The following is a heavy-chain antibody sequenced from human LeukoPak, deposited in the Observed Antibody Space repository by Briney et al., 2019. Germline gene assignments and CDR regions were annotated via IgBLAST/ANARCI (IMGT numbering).Heavy chain of an antibody. CDR1: GGTFSSYT. V-gene: IGHV1-69*04. CDR3: VRDPSYCSGGSCYSDY. CDR2: IIPILGIA. J-gene: IGHJ4*02. D-gene: IGHD2-15*01. Sequence: SVKVSCKASGGTFSSYTISWVRQAPGQGLEWMGTIIPILGIANYAQKFQGRVTITADKSTSTAYMELSSLISEDTAVYYCVRDPSYCSGGSCYSDYWGQGTLVTVSS.